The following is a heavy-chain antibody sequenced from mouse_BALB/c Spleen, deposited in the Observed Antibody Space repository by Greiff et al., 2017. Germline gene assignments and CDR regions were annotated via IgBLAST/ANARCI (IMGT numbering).Heavy chain of an antibody. Sequence: QVQLQQPGAELVKPGASVKLSCKASGYTFTSYYMYWVKQRPGQGLEWIGGINPSNGGTNFNEKFKDKAILTVDKSSSTAYMQLSSLTSEDSAVYYCARSTMITTYAMDYWGQGTSVTVSS. CDR1: GYTFTSYY. CDR2: INPSNGGT. J-gene: IGHJ4*01. CDR3: ARSTMITTYAMDY. V-gene: IGHV1S81*02. D-gene: IGHD2-4*01.